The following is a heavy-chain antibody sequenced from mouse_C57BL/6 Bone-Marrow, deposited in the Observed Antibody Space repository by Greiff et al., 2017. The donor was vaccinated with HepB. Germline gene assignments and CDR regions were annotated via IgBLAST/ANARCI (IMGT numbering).Heavy chain of an antibody. CDR1: GYTFTDYE. V-gene: IGHV1-15*01. D-gene: IGHD2-2*01. J-gene: IGHJ3*01. Sequence: VKLQQSGAELVRPGASVTLSCKASGYTFTDYEMHWVKQTPVHGLEWIGAIDPETGGTAYNQKFKGKAILTADKSSSTAYMELRSLTSEDSAVYYCTRRSYYGYDEGFAYWGQGTLVTVSA. CDR2: IDPETGGT. CDR3: TRRSYYGYDEGFAY.